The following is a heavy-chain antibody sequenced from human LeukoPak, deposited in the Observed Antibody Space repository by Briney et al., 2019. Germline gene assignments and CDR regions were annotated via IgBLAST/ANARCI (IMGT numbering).Heavy chain of an antibody. CDR1: GYSFTSYW. Sequence: GEPLQISCQGSGYSFTSYWIGWARPMPGKGMEWMGIIYPGDSDTRYSPSFQGQVTISADKSISTAYLQWSSLKASDTAMYYCARSIQLWPTVWFDPWGQGTLVTVSS. J-gene: IGHJ5*02. D-gene: IGHD5-18*01. CDR2: IYPGDSDT. CDR3: ARSIQLWPTVWFDP. V-gene: IGHV5-51*01.